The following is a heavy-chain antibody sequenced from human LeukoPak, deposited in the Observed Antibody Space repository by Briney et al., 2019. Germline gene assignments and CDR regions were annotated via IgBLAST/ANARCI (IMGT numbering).Heavy chain of an antibody. Sequence: SETLSLTCTVSGGSISSYYWSCVRQPPGKGLEWIGYIYYSGTTNYNPSLKSRVTISVDTSKNQFSLKLSSVTAADTAVYYCASDLRVGHDRYEAFNIWGQGTMVTVSS. CDR1: GGSISSYY. CDR3: ASDLRVGHDRYEAFNI. J-gene: IGHJ3*02. D-gene: IGHD3-16*01. CDR2: IYYSGTT. V-gene: IGHV4-59*01.